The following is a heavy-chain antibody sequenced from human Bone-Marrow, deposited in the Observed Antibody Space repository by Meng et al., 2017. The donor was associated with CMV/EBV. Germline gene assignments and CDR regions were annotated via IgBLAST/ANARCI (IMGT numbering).Heavy chain of an antibody. CDR1: GFTFSSYA. CDR2: ISGSGGST. V-gene: IGHV3-23*01. J-gene: IGHJ4*02. Sequence: GESLKISCAASGFTFSSYAMSWVRQAPGKGLEWVSAISGSGGSTYYADSVKGRFTISRDNSKNTLYLQMNSLRAEDTAVYYCAKKLEYYDSSGSFDYWGQRTLVTVAS. D-gene: IGHD3-22*01. CDR3: AKKLEYYDSSGSFDY.